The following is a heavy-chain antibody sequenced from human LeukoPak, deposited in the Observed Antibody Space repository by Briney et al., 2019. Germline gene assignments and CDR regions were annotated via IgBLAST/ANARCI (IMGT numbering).Heavy chain of an antibody. CDR3: AKLLTIFGVADTFDL. Sequence: PGGSLRLSCVASGITFSSYDMSWVRQAPGGGLEWISAISDRGKTDYSDSVKGRFTISRDNSKNTLYLQLSSLRPDDTPIYYCAKLLTIFGVADTFDLWGQGPLVTVSS. CDR2: ISDRGKT. J-gene: IGHJ3*01. D-gene: IGHD3-3*01. V-gene: IGHV3-23*01. CDR1: GITFSSYD.